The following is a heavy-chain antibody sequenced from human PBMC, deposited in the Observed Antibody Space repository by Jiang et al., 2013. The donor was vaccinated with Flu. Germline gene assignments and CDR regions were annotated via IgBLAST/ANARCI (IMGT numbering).Heavy chain of an antibody. D-gene: IGHD2-15*01. CDR1: GYTFTGHY. J-gene: IGHJ4*02. Sequence: GAEVKKPGASVKVSCRASGYTFTGHYIHWVRQAPGQGLEWMGWINPNSGATDIAQNFQGRVTMTRDTSIDTAYMELSSLRSDDTAVYYCAKTRLRGYCSGGGCFLDFWGQGTLVAVSS. CDR2: INPNSGAT. V-gene: IGHV1-2*02. CDR3: AKTRLRGYCSGGGCFLDF.